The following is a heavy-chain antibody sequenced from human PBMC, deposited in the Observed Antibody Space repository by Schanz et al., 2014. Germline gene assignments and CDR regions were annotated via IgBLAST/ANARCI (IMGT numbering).Heavy chain of an antibody. D-gene: IGHD6-13*01. CDR3: AREEGWGIAAAGPKHYYYGMDV. CDR1: GFTVSSDH. V-gene: IGHV3-66*01. CDR2: IYASGAT. Sequence: EVQLVESGGGLVQPGGSLRLSCAASGFTVSSDHMSWVRQAPGKGLEWVSTIYASGATYYADSVKRRFTISRDISKNTLHLQVTSLRAEDTAVYYCAREEGWGIAAAGPKHYYYGMDVWGQGTTVTVSS. J-gene: IGHJ6*02.